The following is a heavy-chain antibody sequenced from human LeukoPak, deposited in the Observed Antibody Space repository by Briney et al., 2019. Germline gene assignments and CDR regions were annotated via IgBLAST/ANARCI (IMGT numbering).Heavy chain of an antibody. J-gene: IGHJ5*02. D-gene: IGHD3-10*01. CDR2: IYYSGST. CDR1: GGSISSSSYY. Sequence: SETLSLTCTVSGGSISSSSYYWGWIRQPPGKGLEWIGSIYYSGSTYYNPSLKSRVTISVDMSKNQFSLKLSSVTAADTAVYYCARRGIVLLKNWFDPWGQGTLVTVSS. CDR3: ARRGIVLLKNWFDP. V-gene: IGHV4-39*01.